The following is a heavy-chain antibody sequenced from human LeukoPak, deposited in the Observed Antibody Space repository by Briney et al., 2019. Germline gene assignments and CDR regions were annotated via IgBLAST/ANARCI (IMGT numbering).Heavy chain of an antibody. D-gene: IGHD4-17*01. CDR1: GGSISSYY. V-gene: IGHV4-59*01. Sequence: SETLSLTCTVSGGSISSYYWSWIRQPPGKGLEWIGYIYYSGSTNYNPSLKSRVTISVDTSKNQFSLKLSSVTAADTAVYYCARGGYGDYADYWGQGTLVTVSS. J-gene: IGHJ4*02. CDR2: IYYSGST. CDR3: ARGGYGDYADY.